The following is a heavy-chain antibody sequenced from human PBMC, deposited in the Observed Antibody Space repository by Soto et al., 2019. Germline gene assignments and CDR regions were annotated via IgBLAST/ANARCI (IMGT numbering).Heavy chain of an antibody. Sequence: PGGSLRLSCAASGFTFSSYAMSWVRQAPGKGLEWVSYVSSSSSTIYYADSVKGRFTISRDNAKNSLYLQMNSLRAEDTAVYYCARDGVVPAANYYYYYMDVWGKGTTVTVSS. D-gene: IGHD2-2*01. J-gene: IGHJ6*03. CDR2: VSSSSSTI. V-gene: IGHV3-48*01. CDR1: GFTFSSYA. CDR3: ARDGVVPAANYYYYYMDV.